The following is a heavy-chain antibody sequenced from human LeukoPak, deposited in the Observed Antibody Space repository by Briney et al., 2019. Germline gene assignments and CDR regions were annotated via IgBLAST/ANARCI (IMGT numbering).Heavy chain of an antibody. CDR1: GYTFTGYY. CDR2: INPNSGGT. Sequence: ASVKVSCKASGYTFTGYYMHWVRQAPGQGLEWMGWINPNSGGTNYAQKFQGRVTISRNTSISTAYMELSSLRSEDTAVYYCAREDYYDSGSNDYWGQGTLVTVSS. CDR3: AREDYYDSGSNDY. V-gene: IGHV1-2*02. J-gene: IGHJ4*02. D-gene: IGHD3-22*01.